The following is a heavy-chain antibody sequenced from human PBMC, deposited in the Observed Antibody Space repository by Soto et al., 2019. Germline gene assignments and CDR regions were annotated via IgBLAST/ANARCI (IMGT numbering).Heavy chain of an antibody. CDR3: TSDYNNYEYYGMDV. CDR1: GFSFSDYA. V-gene: IGHV3-49*04. CDR2: IRSKAYDGTT. D-gene: IGHD1-1*01. Sequence: EVPLVESGGGLTQPGRSLRLSCTTSGFSFSDYAMSWVRQAPGKGLEWVGFIRSKAYDGTTEYAASVKGRFTISRDDSKSIAYLQMDGLKIEDTGVYYCTSDYNNYEYYGMDVWGQGTTVTVSS. J-gene: IGHJ6*02.